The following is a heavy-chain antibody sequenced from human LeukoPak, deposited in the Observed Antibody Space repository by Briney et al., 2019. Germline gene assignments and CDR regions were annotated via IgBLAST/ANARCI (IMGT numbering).Heavy chain of an antibody. Sequence: SETLSLTCTVSGGSISSGSYYWSWIRQPAGKGLEWIGRIYTSGSTNYNPSLKSRVTISVDTSKNQFSLKLSSVTAADTAVYYCARSYKIRLYFDYWGQGTLVTVSS. D-gene: IGHD5-24*01. J-gene: IGHJ4*02. CDR2: IYTSGST. CDR3: ARSYKIRLYFDY. CDR1: GGSISSGSYY. V-gene: IGHV4-61*02.